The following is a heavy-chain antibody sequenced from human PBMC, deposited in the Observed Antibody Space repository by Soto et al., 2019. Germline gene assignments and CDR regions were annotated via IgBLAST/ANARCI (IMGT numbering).Heavy chain of an antibody. CDR3: ATGGSYSDH. V-gene: IGHV3-23*01. CDR2: ITGGGDST. D-gene: IGHD3-16*01. CDR1: GVTFSTYA. Sequence: EVQVLGSGGGLVQPGGSLRLSCEVSGVTFSTYAMNWVRQAPGKGLEWVSSITGGGDSTYYADSVKGRFTISRDNSKNTLYLQMNSLRAEDTAVYYCATGGSYSDHWGQGTLVTVSS. J-gene: IGHJ4*02.